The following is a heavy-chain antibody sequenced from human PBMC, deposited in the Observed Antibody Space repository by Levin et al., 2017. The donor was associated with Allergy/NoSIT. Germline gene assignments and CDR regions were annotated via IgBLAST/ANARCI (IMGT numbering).Heavy chain of an antibody. V-gene: IGHV3-73*01. J-gene: IGHJ6*02. Sequence: PGGSLRLSCAASGFSFSGSAMHWVRQVSGKGLEWVGRIRNKSNNYATAYAASVKGRFTISRDDSKKTAYLQMNSLKTEDTAVYYCSRLVVVVPAALAETADDYAMDVWVQGTTVTVSS. CDR1: GFSFSGSA. CDR3: SRLVVVVPAALAETADDYAMDV. D-gene: IGHD2-2*01. CDR2: IRNKSNNYAT.